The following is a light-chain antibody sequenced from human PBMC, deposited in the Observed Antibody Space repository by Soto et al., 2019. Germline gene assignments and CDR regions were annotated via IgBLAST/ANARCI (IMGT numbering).Light chain of an antibody. Sequence: DIQMTQSPCALSASVGDRATTTCRASQSISSWLAWYQQKPGKAPKLLIYDASTLQSGVPSRYSGSGSGTEFTLTISNLQPGDFATYYCQQYESYSPWTFGQGTKVDIK. CDR1: QSISSW. CDR2: DAS. CDR3: QQYESYSPWT. J-gene: IGKJ1*01. V-gene: IGKV1-5*01.